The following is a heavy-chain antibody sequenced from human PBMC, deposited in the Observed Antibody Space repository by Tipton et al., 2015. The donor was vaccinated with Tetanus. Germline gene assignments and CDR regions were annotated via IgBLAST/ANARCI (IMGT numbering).Heavy chain of an antibody. D-gene: IGHD2-8*01. CDR3: ARGMVSWGIFPY. CDR1: GGSFSGYY. Sequence: GLVKPSETLSLTCAVYGGSFSGYYWSWIRQPPGKGLEWIGEINHSGSTNYNPSLKSRVTISVDTSKNQFSLKLSSVTAADTAVYYCARGMVSWGIFPYWGQGTLVTVSS. CDR2: INHSGST. V-gene: IGHV4-34*01. J-gene: IGHJ4*02.